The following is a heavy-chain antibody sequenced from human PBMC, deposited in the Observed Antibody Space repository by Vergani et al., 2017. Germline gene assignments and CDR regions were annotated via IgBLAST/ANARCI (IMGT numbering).Heavy chain of an antibody. D-gene: IGHD2-2*02. V-gene: IGHV6-1*01. CDR2: TYYRSKWYN. Sequence: QVQLQQSGPGLVKPSQTLLLTCAISGDSVSSNSAAWNWIRQSPSRGLEWLGRTYYRSKWYNDYAVSVKSRITINPDTSKNQFSLQLNSVTPEDTAVYYCARRYQPLLYISWYFDYWGQGTLVTVSS. CDR1: GDSVSSNSAA. CDR3: ARRYQPLLYISWYFDY. J-gene: IGHJ4*02.